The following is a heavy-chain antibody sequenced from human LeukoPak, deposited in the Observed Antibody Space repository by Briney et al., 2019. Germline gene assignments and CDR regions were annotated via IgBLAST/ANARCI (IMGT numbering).Heavy chain of an antibody. J-gene: IGHJ3*02. CDR3: ARTGASWLGAFDI. D-gene: IGHD3-22*01. Sequence: SETLSLTCTVSGGSISSGDYYWSWIRQPPGKGLEWIGYIYYSGSTYYNPSLKSRVTISVDTSKNQFSLKLSSVTAADTAVYYCARTGASWLGAFDIWGQGTMVTVSS. V-gene: IGHV4-30-4*08. CDR1: GGSISSGDYY. CDR2: IYYSGST.